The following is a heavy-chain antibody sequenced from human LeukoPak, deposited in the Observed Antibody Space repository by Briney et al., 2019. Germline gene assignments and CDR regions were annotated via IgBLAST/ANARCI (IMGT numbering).Heavy chain of an antibody. V-gene: IGHV3-48*03. CDR2: ISSSGSTI. CDR1: GFTFSSYE. D-gene: IGHD3-10*01. J-gene: IGHJ4*02. CDR3: AKLAKYFYGSETYYFFEH. Sequence: GGSLRLSCAASGFTFSSYEMNWVRQAPGKGLEWVSYISSSGSTIYYADSVKGRFTISRDNAKNSLYLQMNSLRVEDTAVYYCAKLAKYFYGSETYYFFEHWGQGTPVTASS.